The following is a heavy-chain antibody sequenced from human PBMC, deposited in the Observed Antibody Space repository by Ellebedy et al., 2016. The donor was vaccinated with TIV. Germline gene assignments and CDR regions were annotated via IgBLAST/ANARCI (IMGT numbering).Heavy chain of an antibody. D-gene: IGHD6-13*01. CDR3: AKGSIVAAG. CDR1: GFTFSNAW. V-gene: IGHV3-15*01. CDR2: VNNKTDGGKT. Sequence: PGGSLRLSCAASGFTFSNAWMSWVRQAPGKGLEWVGRVNNKTDGGKTDYAAPVKGRFTISRDNSKNTLYLQMNSLRAEDTAVYYCAKGSIVAAGWGQGTLVTVSS. J-gene: IGHJ4*02.